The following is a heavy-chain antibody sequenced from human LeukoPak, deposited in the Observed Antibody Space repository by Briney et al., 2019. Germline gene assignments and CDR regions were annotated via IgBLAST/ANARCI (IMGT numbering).Heavy chain of an antibody. D-gene: IGHD6-19*01. CDR2: INHSGST. CDR3: ARGRAVAGLSRRYYFDY. CDR1: GGSFSGYY. V-gene: IGHV4-34*01. J-gene: IGHJ4*02. Sequence: SETLSLTCAVYGGSFSGYYWSWIRQPPGKGLEWNGEINHSGSTNYNPSLKSRVTISEDTSKNQFSLKLSSVTAADTAVYYCARGRAVAGLSRRYYFDYWGQGTLVTVSS.